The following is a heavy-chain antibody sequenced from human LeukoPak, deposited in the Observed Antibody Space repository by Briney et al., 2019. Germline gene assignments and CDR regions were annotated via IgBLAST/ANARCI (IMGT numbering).Heavy chain of an antibody. CDR3: AKDADNWRYGADY. J-gene: IGHJ4*02. D-gene: IGHD1-20*01. CDR1: GFTFSNYA. CDR2: ISARDGRT. Sequence: GGSLRLSCAASGFTFSNYAMSWVRQAPGKRVQWVSTISARDGRTYYTDSVKGRFTISRDNSKNTLYLQMNSLRTDDTAVYYCAKDADNWRYGADYWGQGTLVTVSS. V-gene: IGHV3-23*01.